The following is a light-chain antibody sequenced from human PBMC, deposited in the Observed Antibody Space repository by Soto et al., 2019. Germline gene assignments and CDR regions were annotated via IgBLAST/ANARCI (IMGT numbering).Light chain of an antibody. CDR2: LEGSGSY. V-gene: IGLV4-60*03. CDR1: SGHSSYI. CDR3: ETWDSNTRV. J-gene: IGLJ3*02. Sequence: QPVLTQSSSASASLGSSVKLTCTLSSGHSSYIIAWHQQQPGKATRYLMKLEGSGSYNKGSGVPDRFSGSSSGADRYLTSAHLQSEDEADYDCETWDSNTRVFGGGTKLTVL.